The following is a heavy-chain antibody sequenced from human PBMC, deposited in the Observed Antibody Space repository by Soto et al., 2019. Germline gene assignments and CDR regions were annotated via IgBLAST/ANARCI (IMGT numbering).Heavy chain of an antibody. CDR3: ARLQYTAVTPIEI. CDR1: DGSITNFY. D-gene: IGHD2-15*01. CDR2: IHSSGNT. J-gene: IGHJ3*02. Sequence: QVQLQESGPGLVKPSETLSLTCTVSDGSITNFYWNWIRQTPGKGLEWIGHIHSSGNTGYNPSLESRVTMSVDTSKNQFSLRLTSVTTADTAVYYCARLQYTAVTPIEIWGQGTLVTVSS. V-gene: IGHV4-59*01.